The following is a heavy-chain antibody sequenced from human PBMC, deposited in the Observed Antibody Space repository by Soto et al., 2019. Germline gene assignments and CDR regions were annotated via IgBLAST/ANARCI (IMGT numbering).Heavy chain of an antibody. D-gene: IGHD6-13*01. CDR1: GYTFTSYY. CDR3: ASNGYSSTWHSWFDP. V-gene: IGHV1-46*03. CDR2: INPSGGST. Sequence: QVQLVQSGAEVKKPGASVKVSCKASGYTFTSYYMHWVRQAPGQGLEWMGIINPSGGSTSYAQKCQGRGTMTRDTSTSTVYMELSSLRSEDTAVYYCASNGYSSTWHSWFDPGGQGTLVTVSS. J-gene: IGHJ5*02.